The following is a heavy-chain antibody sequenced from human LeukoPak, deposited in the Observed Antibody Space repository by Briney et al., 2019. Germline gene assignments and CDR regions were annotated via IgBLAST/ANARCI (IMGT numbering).Heavy chain of an antibody. V-gene: IGHV3-9*01. CDR2: ITWSGDTT. CDR1: GFTFDDYA. Sequence: GGSLRLSCAASGFTFDDYAMQWVRQPPGKGLEWVSAITWSGDTTGYADSVKGRFTISRDNAKRSLFLQMNSLRPEDTALYYCVRRAAAGLYFDYWGQGTLVTVSS. J-gene: IGHJ4*02. D-gene: IGHD6-13*01. CDR3: VRRAAAGLYFDY.